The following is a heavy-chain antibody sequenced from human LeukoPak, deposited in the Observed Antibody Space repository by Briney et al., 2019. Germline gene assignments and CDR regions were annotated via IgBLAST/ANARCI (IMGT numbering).Heavy chain of an antibody. CDR1: KFTFNIYA. Sequence: GSLRLSRAASKFTFNIYAMSWVRQAPGKGLEWVSAISSSGDSTYYADSVKGRFTISRDNSKNTLYLQMNSLRGDDTAVYYCAKDLGRDYWGQGTLVTVSS. D-gene: IGHD1-26*01. V-gene: IGHV3-23*01. J-gene: IGHJ4*02. CDR2: ISSSGDST. CDR3: AKDLGRDY.